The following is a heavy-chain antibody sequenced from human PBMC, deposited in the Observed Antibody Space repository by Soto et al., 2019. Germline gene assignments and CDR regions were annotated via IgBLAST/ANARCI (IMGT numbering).Heavy chain of an antibody. D-gene: IGHD3-9*01. Sequence: SETLSLTCTVSGDSIGTYYWSWIRQSPGKGLEWIGYIAYSGDTYYNPSLRRRVTISADRSENKFSLTLKSVTAADTAVYFCARDFERSAIGPWGQGTSVTVSS. V-gene: IGHV4-59*12. CDR1: GDSIGTYY. J-gene: IGHJ5*02. CDR2: IAYSGDT. CDR3: ARDFERSAIGP.